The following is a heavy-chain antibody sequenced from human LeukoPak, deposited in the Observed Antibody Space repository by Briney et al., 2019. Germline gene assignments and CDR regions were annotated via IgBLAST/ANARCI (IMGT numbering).Heavy chain of an antibody. CDR1: GGTFSSYA. CDR3: ARDSYGFGELGIGMDV. V-gene: IGHV1-69*04. CDR2: IIPILGIA. J-gene: IGHJ6*02. Sequence: ASVKVSCKASGGTFSSYAISWVRQAPGQGLEWMGRIIPILGIANYAQKFQGRVTITADKSTSTAYMGLSSLRSEDTAVYYCARDSYGFGELGIGMDVWGQGTTVTVSS. D-gene: IGHD3-10*01.